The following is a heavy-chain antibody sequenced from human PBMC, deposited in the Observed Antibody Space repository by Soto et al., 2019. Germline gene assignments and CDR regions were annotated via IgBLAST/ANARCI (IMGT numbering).Heavy chain of an antibody. V-gene: IGHV1-2*04. J-gene: IGHJ6*02. CDR1: GYRFTDYH. Sequence: ASVKVSCKASGYRFTDYHIRWVRQAPGQGLGWLGRLNPKSGGTSTAQKFQGWVTMTTDTSLSTASMELTRLTSDDTAIYYCARGDSTDCSNGVCSFFYNHDMDVWGQGTTVTVSS. CDR2: LNPKSGGT. D-gene: IGHD2-8*01. CDR3: ARGDSTDCSNGVCSFFYNHDMDV.